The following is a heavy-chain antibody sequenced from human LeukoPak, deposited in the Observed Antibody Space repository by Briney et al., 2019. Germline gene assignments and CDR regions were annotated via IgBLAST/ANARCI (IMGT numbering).Heavy chain of an antibody. V-gene: IGHV1-69*01. J-gene: IGHJ4*02. CDR2: IIPIFGSA. CDR3: ARAVATTLMNYFDY. D-gene: IGHD5-12*01. CDR1: GGTFSTYA. Sequence: SVKVSCKASGGTFSTYAINWVRQAPGQGLEWMGGIIPIFGSANYAQKFQGRVTITAGESTSTAYMELSSLRSEDTAVYYCARAVATTLMNYFDYWGQGTLVTVSS.